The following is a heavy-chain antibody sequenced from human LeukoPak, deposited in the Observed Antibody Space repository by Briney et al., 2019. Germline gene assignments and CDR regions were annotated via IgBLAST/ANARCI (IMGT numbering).Heavy chain of an antibody. V-gene: IGHV1-8*03. CDR2: MNPNSGNT. CDR3: ARGRHSSSLSTSDRDDAFDI. CDR1: GYTFTSYY. J-gene: IGHJ3*02. Sequence: GGSVKVSCKASGYTFTSYYIHWVRQATGQGLEWMGWMNPNSGNTGYAQKFQGRVTITRNTSISTAYMELSSLRSEDTAVYYCARGRHSSSLSTSDRDDAFDIWGQGTMVTVSS. D-gene: IGHD6-6*01.